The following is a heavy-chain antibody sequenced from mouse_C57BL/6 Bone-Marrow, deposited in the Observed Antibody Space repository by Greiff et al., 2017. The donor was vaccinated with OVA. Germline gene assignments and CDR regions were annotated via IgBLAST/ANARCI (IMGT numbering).Heavy chain of an antibody. V-gene: IGHV1-7*01. Sequence: LVESGAELAKPGASVKLSCKASGYTFTSYWMHWVKQRPGQGLEWIGYINPSSGYTKYNQKFKDKATLTADKSSSTAYMQLSSLTYEDSAVYYCASVNYDWYFDVWGTGTTVTVSS. D-gene: IGHD2-1*01. CDR2: INPSSGYT. CDR3: ASVNYDWYFDV. CDR1: GYTFTSYW. J-gene: IGHJ1*03.